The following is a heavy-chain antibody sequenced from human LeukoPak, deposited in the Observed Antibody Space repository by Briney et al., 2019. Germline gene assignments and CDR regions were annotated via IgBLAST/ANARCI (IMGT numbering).Heavy chain of an antibody. CDR1: GFTFSSYG. Sequence: HPGRSLRLSCAASGFTFSSYGMHWVRQAPGKGLEWVAVISYDGSNKYYADSVEGRFTISRDNSKNTLYLQMNSLRAEDTAVYYCARDLQQQLVHDYWGQGTLVTVSS. J-gene: IGHJ4*02. CDR2: ISYDGSNK. V-gene: IGHV3-30*03. D-gene: IGHD6-13*01. CDR3: ARDLQQQLVHDY.